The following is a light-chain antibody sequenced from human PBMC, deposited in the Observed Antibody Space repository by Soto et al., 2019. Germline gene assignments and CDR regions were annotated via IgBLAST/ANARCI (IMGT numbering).Light chain of an antibody. CDR3: QQYGSPPLYT. Sequence: EIVLTQSPGTLSLSPGERATLSCRASQSVSSTYLAWYQQKPGQAPRLIIYGAYSRATHIPDRFSGSGSGTDFTLTISRLEPEDLAVYYCQQYGSPPLYTFGQGTKLEIK. CDR2: GAY. CDR1: QSVSSTY. J-gene: IGKJ2*01. V-gene: IGKV3-20*01.